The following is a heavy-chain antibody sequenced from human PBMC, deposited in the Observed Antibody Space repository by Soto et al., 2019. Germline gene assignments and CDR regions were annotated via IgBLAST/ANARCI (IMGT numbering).Heavy chain of an antibody. CDR1: GYTFTSYG. Sequence: QVQLVQSGAEVKKPGASVKVSCKASGYTFTSYGISWVRQAPGQGLEWMGWISAYNGNTNYAQKLQGRVTMTTDTTRSTAYMGLRSLRSDDTAVYYWAGDSGYGDYEAFVDVWGQGTTVTVSS. V-gene: IGHV1-18*01. J-gene: IGHJ6*02. CDR3: AGDSGYGDYEAFVDV. D-gene: IGHD4-17*01. CDR2: ISAYNGNT.